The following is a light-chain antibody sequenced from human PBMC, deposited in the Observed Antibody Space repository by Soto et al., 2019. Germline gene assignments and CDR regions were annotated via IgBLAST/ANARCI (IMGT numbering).Light chain of an antibody. V-gene: IGKV1-6*01. Sequence: AIQMTQSPSSLSASVGDRVTITCRASQVIRNVLGWFQQKPGKSPKLLISSASFLQCGFPSRFCGSGSGTDFTLTIRGLQPEDFATYYCLQDYIYPRTFGQGTKVEIK. CDR3: LQDYIYPRT. J-gene: IGKJ1*01. CDR1: QVIRNV. CDR2: SAS.